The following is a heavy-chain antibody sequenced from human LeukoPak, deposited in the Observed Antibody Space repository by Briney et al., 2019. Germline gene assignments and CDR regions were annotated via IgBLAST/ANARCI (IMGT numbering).Heavy chain of an antibody. J-gene: IGHJ5*02. CDR3: ARVPYPGPYNWFDP. Sequence: GASVKVSCKASGYTFTSYGISWVRQAPGQGLEWMGWISAYSGNTNYAQKLQGRVTMTTDTSTSTAYMELRSLRSDDTAVYYCARVPYPGPYNWFDPWGQGTLVTVSS. V-gene: IGHV1-18*01. CDR1: GYTFTSYG. D-gene: IGHD3-16*01. CDR2: ISAYSGNT.